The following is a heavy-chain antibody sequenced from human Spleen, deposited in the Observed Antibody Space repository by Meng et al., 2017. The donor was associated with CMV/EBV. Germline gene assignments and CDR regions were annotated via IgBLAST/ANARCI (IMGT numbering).Heavy chain of an antibody. CDR2: IYYIGSA. D-gene: IGHD5-18*01. J-gene: IGHJ6*02. Sequence: SETLSLTCFVSGGSLSSPAYYWSWIRQPPGKGLEWIGYIYYIGSANYSPSLESRVTISVDTSHNQLSLKVTSVTAADTAVYYCARTTTAMYYYGMDVWGQGTTVTVSS. CDR1: GGSLSSPAYY. V-gene: IGHV4-61*08. CDR3: ARTTTAMYYYGMDV.